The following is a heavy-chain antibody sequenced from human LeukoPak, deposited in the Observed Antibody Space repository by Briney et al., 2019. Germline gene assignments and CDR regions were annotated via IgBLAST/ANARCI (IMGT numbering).Heavy chain of an antibody. CDR1: GGSISSSSYY. CDR3: ARVRIDSSARYYFDY. J-gene: IGHJ4*02. D-gene: IGHD3-22*01. Sequence: SETLSLTCTVSGGSISSSSYYWGWIRQPPGKGLEWIGSIYYSGSTYYNPSLKSRVTISVDTSKNQFSLKLSSVTAADTAVYYCARVRIDSSARYYFDYWGQGTLVTVSS. V-gene: IGHV4-39*07. CDR2: IYYSGST.